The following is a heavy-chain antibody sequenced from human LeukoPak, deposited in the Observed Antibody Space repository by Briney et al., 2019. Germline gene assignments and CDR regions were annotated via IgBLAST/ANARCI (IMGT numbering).Heavy chain of an antibody. CDR3: ARAVRRWLAGGYFDY. CDR2: INHSGST. D-gene: IGHD5-24*01. V-gene: IGHV4-34*01. Sequence: SETLSLTCAVYGGSFSGYYWSWIRQPPGKGLEWIGEINHSGSTNYNPSLKSRVTISVDTSKNQFSLKLSSVTAAGTAVYYCARAVRRWLAGGYFDYWGQGTLVTVSS. CDR1: GGSFSGYY. J-gene: IGHJ4*02.